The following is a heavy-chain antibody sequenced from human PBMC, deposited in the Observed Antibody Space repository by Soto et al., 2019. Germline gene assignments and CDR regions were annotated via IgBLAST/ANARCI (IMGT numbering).Heavy chain of an antibody. Sequence: SGPTLVNPTQTLTLTCTFSGFSLSTSGVGVGWIRQPPGKALEWLALIYWDDDKRYSPSLKSRLTITKDTSKNQVVLTMTNMDPVDTATYYCAHRRPPYDCSGGSCYVWGKGTTVTVSS. D-gene: IGHD2-15*01. CDR1: GFSLSTSGVG. V-gene: IGHV2-5*02. CDR3: AHRRPPYDCSGGSCYV. J-gene: IGHJ6*04. CDR2: IYWDDDK.